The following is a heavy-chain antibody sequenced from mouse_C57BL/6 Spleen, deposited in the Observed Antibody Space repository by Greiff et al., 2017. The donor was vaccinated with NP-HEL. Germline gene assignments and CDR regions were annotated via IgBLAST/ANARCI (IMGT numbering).Heavy chain of an antibody. CDR1: GYSFTDYN. CDR2: IYPNYGTT. D-gene: IGHD1-1*01. J-gene: IGHJ4*01. V-gene: IGHV1-39*01. Sequence: VQLQQSGPELVKPGASVKISCKASGYSFTDYNMNWVKQSNGKSLEWIGVIYPNYGTTSYNQKFKGKATLTVDQSSSTAYMQLNSLTSEDSAVYYCARFHYYGSSPYAMDYWGQGTSVTVSS. CDR3: ARFHYYGSSPYAMDY.